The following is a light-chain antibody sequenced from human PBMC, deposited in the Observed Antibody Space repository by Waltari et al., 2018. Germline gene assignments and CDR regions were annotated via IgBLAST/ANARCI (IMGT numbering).Light chain of an antibody. Sequence: QSALTQPRSVSGSPGQSVAISCTGTSSDIGDYNYVSWYQQHPGKAPKLMIYDVTKRTSGVPVRFSGSKSGNTASLTISGLQAEDEADYYCCSYAGGFVYVFGTGTKVTVL. J-gene: IGLJ1*01. CDR3: CSYAGGFVYV. CDR1: SSDIGDYNY. V-gene: IGLV2-11*01. CDR2: DVT.